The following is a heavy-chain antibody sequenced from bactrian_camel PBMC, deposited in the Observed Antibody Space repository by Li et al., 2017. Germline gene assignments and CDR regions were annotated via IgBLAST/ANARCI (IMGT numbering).Heavy chain of an antibody. V-gene: IGHV3-2*01. CDR2: IMQDSPRA. D-gene: IGHD5*01. J-gene: IGHJ4*01. Sequence: HVQLVESGGASVQAGGSLTLSCEIFGDTQKPYCMTWVRQRPGQGLEWVSSIMQDSPRAEYADSVKGRFTISRDNRENLLYLQMNSLLSEDTALYYCATDVGLGWNMYNYWGQGTQVTVS. CDR3: ATDVGLGWNMYNY. CDR1: GDTQKPYC.